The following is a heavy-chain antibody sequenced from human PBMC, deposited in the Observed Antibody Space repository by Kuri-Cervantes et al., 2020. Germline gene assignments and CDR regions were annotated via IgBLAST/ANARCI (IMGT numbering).Heavy chain of an antibody. CDR2: INHSGST. CDR1: GGSFSGYY. D-gene: IGHD3-22*01. CDR3: ARISSGYYYLSSPPHWFDP. Sequence: ESLRLSCAVYGGSFSGYYWNWIRQPPGKGLEWIGEINHSGSTNYNPSLKSRVTISVDTSKNQFSLKLSSVTAADTAVYYCARISSGYYYLSSPPHWFDPWGQGTLVTVSS. J-gene: IGHJ5*02. V-gene: IGHV4-34*01.